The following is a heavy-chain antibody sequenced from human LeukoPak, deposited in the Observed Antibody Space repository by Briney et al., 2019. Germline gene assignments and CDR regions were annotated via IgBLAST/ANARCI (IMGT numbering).Heavy chain of an antibody. D-gene: IGHD3-16*01. V-gene: IGHV3-23*01. CDR3: AKALYGEPIIDY. CDR1: GFTFSSYA. CDR2: ISGSGGST. Sequence: GGSLRLSCAASGFTFSSYAMSWVRQAPGKGLEWVSAISGSGGSTYYADSVKGRFTISRDNSKNTLYLQMNSLRAEDTAIYYCAKALYGEPIIDYWGQGTLVTVSS. J-gene: IGHJ4*02.